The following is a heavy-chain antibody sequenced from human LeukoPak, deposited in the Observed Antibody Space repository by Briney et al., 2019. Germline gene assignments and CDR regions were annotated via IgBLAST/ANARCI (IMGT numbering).Heavy chain of an antibody. CDR2: FYNSGST. V-gene: IGHV4-59*01. CDR1: GGTISRYY. D-gene: IGHD6-19*01. Sequence: SETLSLTCTVSGGTISRYYWSWLRQPPGRGLEWIGSFYNSGSTDYNPSLRSRVIISVDTSKNQLSLRLSSVTATDTAVYYCAGGAQWLAHDFWGQGTLVTVSS. CDR3: AGGAQWLAHDF. J-gene: IGHJ1*01.